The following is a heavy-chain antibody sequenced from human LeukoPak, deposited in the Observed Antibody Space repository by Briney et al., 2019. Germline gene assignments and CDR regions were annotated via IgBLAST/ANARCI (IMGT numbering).Heavy chain of an antibody. CDR2: IWYDGSNE. V-gene: IGHV3-33*01. D-gene: IGHD2-21*01. J-gene: IGHJ4*02. CDR1: GFGLSIFG. Sequence: GSLRLFCAASGFGLSIFGMHWDRQAPGQGLEWVAPIWYDGSNEHYADSVKGRFTISRDNSKNTLFLQMNSLRAEDTAVYYCASADATWGLYCGFQWGQGTLVTVSS. CDR3: ASADATWGLYCGFQ.